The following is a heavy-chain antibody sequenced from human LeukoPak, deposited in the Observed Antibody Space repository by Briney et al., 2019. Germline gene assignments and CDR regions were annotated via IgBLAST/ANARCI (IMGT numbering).Heavy chain of an antibody. D-gene: IGHD6-13*01. V-gene: IGHV4-4*07. Sequence: PSETLSLTCTVSGDSISSYYWNWIRQPAGKGLEWIGRVYPSRNTTYNPSLKSRILISVDTSKNQFSLKLSSVTAADTAVYYCARALAAAGDYFDSWGQGTLVTVSS. CDR1: GDSISSYY. CDR2: VYPSRNT. J-gene: IGHJ4*02. CDR3: ARALAAAGDYFDS.